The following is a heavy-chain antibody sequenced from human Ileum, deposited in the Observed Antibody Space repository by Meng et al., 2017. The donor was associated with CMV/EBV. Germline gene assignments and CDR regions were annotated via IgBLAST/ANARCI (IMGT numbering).Heavy chain of an antibody. J-gene: IGHJ4*02. CDR2: IYYSGST. CDR3: ARGIGHASNNTHDY. Sequence: SETLSLTCTVSGGSISSYYWSWIRQPPGKGLEWIGYIYYSGSTNYNPSLKSRVTISVDTSKNQFSLKLSSVTAADTAVYYCARGIGHASNNTHDYWGQGTVVTVSS. CDR1: GGSISSYY. V-gene: IGHV4-59*01. D-gene: IGHD1/OR15-1a*01.